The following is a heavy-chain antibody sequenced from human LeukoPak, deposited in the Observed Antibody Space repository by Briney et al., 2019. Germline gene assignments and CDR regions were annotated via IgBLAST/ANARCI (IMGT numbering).Heavy chain of an antibody. CDR3: ARVLSTVTSEKKYYFDY. D-gene: IGHD4-17*01. CDR1: GFTFSSYG. V-gene: IGHV3-30*03. CDR2: ISYDGSNK. J-gene: IGHJ4*02. Sequence: GGSLRLSCAASGFTFSSYGMHWVRQAPGKGLEWVAVISYDGSNKYYADSVKGRFTISRDNSKNTLYLQMNSLRAEDTAVYYCARVLSTVTSEKKYYFDYWGQGTLVTVSS.